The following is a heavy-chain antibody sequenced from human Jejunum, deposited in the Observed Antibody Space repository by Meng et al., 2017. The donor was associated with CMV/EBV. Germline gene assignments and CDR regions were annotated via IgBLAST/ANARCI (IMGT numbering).Heavy chain of an antibody. CDR3: AFLVDTVTLTRDY. J-gene: IGHJ4*02. CDR2: IIPMVGRP. Sequence: SGGNFSRNIISWVRQAPGQGLEWMGRIIPMVGRPTYAQKFQGRVTISADKVTSTAYLEVTSLRSEDTAVYFCAFLVDTVTLTRDYWGQGTLVTVSS. CDR1: GGNFSRNI. D-gene: IGHD5-18*01. V-gene: IGHV1-69*02.